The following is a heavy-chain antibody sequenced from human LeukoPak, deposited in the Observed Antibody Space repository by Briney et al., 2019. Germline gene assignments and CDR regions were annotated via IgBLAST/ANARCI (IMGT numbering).Heavy chain of an antibody. CDR1: GGSFSGYY. CDR2: INHSGST. V-gene: IGHV4-34*01. J-gene: IGHJ4*02. D-gene: IGHD3-10*01. CDR3: ARGYGSGSYYAYFDY. Sequence: PSETLSLTCAVYGGSFSGYYWSWIRQPPGKGLEWIGEINHSGSTNYNPSLKSRVTISVDTSKNQFSLMLSSVTAADTAVYYCARGYGSGSYYAYFDYWGQGTLVTVSS.